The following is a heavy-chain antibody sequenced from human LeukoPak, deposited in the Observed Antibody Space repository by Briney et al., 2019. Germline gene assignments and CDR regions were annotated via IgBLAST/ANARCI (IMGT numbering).Heavy chain of an antibody. D-gene: IGHD3-22*01. CDR3: ASCRYYYDSSGYYLDAFDI. V-gene: IGHV4-39*01. Sequence: PSETLSLTCTVSGGSISSSSYYWGWIRQPPGKGLEWIGSIYYSGSTYYNPSLKSRVTISVDTSKNQFSLKLSSVTAADTAVYYCASCRYYYDSSGYYLDAFDIWGQGTTVTVSS. CDR1: GGSISSSSYY. J-gene: IGHJ3*02. CDR2: IYYSGST.